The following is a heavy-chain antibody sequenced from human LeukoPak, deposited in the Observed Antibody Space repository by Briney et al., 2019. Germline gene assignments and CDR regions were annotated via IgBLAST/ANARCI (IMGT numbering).Heavy chain of an antibody. J-gene: IGHJ4*02. Sequence: AETLSLTCTVSGGSISGNTYYWGWIRQPPGKGLEWIGSMFYNGSPYYNPSLKSRVTISVDTSNNQFSLRVSSVTAADTAVYYCARRRGYSGSYYYFDYWGQGTLVTVSS. CDR3: ARRRGYSGSYYYFDY. CDR1: GGSISGNTYY. V-gene: IGHV4-39*01. D-gene: IGHD6-13*01. CDR2: MFYNGSP.